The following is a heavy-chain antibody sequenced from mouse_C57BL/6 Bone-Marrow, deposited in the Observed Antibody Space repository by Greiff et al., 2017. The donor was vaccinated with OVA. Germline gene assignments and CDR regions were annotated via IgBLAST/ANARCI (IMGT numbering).Heavy chain of an antibody. CDR2: ISSGGSYN. J-gene: IGHJ2*01. V-gene: IGHV5-6*01. D-gene: IGHD3-3*01. CDR1: GFTFSSYG. CDR3: ARQGGLRYFDY. Sequence: EVMLVESGGDLVKPGGSLKLSCAASGFTFSSYGMSWVRQTPDKRLEWVATISSGGSYNYYPDSVKGRFTISRDNAKNTLYLQMSSLKSEDTAMYYCARQGGLRYFDYWGQGTTLTVSS.